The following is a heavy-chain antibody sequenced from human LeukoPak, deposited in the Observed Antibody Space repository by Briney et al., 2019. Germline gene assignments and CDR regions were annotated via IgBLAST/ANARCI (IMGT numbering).Heavy chain of an antibody. CDR3: ARLARVEWFLNFDY. Sequence: SETLSLTCTVSGGSISSYYWSWIRQPPGKGLEWIGYIYYSGSTNYNPSLKSRVTISVDTSKNQFSLKLSSVTAADTAVYYCARLARVEWFLNFDYWGQGTLVTVSS. CDR1: GGSISSYY. CDR2: IYYSGST. V-gene: IGHV4-59*01. J-gene: IGHJ4*02. D-gene: IGHD3-3*01.